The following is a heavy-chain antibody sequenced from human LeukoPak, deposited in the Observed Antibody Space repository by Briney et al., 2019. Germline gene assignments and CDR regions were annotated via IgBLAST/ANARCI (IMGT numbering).Heavy chain of an antibody. Sequence: HSGGSLRLSCAASGFTFSNYAMHWVRQAPGKGLEYVSAISSNGDSTYYANSVKGRFTISRDNSKNTLYLQMGSLRAEDMAVYYCARGHHSSGWYANDYWGQGTLVTVSS. CDR3: ARGHHSSGWYANDY. CDR1: GFTFSNYA. CDR2: ISSNGDST. V-gene: IGHV3-64*01. J-gene: IGHJ4*02. D-gene: IGHD6-19*01.